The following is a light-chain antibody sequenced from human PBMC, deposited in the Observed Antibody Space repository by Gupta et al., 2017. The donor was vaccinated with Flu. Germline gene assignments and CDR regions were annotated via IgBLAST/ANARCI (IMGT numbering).Light chain of an antibody. CDR2: WAS. Sequence: DIVMPHSPASWVVFLGERATINRKSSQSVLYSSNNKNYLAWYQQKPVQPPKLLIYWASNRESGVPDGFSGRGAGKNFTLTSSRRQDEDVAVYYGQQDYSTFTFGGGTKVESK. CDR1: QSVLYSSNNKNY. J-gene: IGKJ4*01. V-gene: IGKV4-1*01. CDR3: QQDYSTFT.